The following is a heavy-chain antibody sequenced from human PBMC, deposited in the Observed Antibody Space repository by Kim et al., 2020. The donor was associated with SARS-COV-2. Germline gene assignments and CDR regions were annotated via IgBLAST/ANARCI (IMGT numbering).Heavy chain of an antibody. Sequence: ASVKVSCKASGYTFTGYYMHWVRQAPGQGLEWMGRINPNSGGTNYAQKFQGRVTMTRDTSISTAYMELSRLRSDDTAVYYCARDSGSGSYYPSDYWGQGTLVTVSS. CDR1: GYTFTGYY. CDR2: INPNSGGT. D-gene: IGHD3-10*01. V-gene: IGHV1-2*06. J-gene: IGHJ4*02. CDR3: ARDSGSGSYYPSDY.